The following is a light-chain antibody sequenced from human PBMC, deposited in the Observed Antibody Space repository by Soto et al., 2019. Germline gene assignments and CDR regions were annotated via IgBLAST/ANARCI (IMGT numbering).Light chain of an antibody. CDR2: GAS. Sequence: EIVMTQSPATLSVSPGERATLSCRASQRVNSNLAWYQQKPGQAPSLLIYGASTRATGVPARFSGSGSGTEFTHTISSLQSEDFAVYYCQQYNNWPPYTFGQGTKLEIK. CDR3: QQYNNWPPYT. J-gene: IGKJ2*01. V-gene: IGKV3-15*01. CDR1: QRVNSN.